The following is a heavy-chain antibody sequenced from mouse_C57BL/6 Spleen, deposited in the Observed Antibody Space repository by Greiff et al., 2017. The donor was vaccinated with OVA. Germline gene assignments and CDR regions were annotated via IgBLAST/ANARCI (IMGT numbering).Heavy chain of an antibody. CDR2: IYPGDGDT. Sequence: QVQLQQSGAELVKPGASVKISCKASGYAFSSYWMNWVKQRPGKGLEWIGQIYPGDGDTNYNGKFKGKATLTADKSSSTAYMQLSSLTSEDSAVYFCARKGGSSGPDYYAMDYWGQGTSVTVSS. D-gene: IGHD3-2*02. CDR1: GYAFSSYW. J-gene: IGHJ4*01. V-gene: IGHV1-80*01. CDR3: ARKGGSSGPDYYAMDY.